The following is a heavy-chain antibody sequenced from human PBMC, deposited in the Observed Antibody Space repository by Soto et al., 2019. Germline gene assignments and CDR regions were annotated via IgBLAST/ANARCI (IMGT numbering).Heavy chain of an antibody. CDR1: GGSITSNW. D-gene: IGHD3-9*01. CDR2: IHHSGSF. J-gene: IGHJ5*02. Sequence: QVQLQESGPGLVNPSGTLSLTCAVSGGSITSNWWSWVRQPPGKGLEWIGEIHHSGSFNYNPSLRSRVTISIDKSKNQLSLKLTSVTAADTAVHYCVSNDWYRFDPWGQGTRVTVSS. CDR3: VSNDWYRFDP. V-gene: IGHV4-4*02.